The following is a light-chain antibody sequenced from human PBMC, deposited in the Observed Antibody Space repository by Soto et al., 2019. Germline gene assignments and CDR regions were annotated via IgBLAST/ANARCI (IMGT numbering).Light chain of an antibody. Sequence: EVVLTQSPGTLSLSPGERARLSCRARQSVSSSYLAWYQQKPGQAPRLLIYGASSRATGIPDRFSGSGSGTDFTLTISRLEPEDFAVYYCQQYGRSPSTFGGGTKVDI. CDR2: GAS. CDR3: QQYGRSPST. V-gene: IGKV3-20*01. J-gene: IGKJ4*01. CDR1: QSVSSSY.